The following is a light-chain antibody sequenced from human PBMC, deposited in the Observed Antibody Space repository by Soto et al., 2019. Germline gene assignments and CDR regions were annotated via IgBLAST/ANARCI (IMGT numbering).Light chain of an antibody. CDR1: SSDVGSYNL. V-gene: IGLV2-23*01. CDR3: CSYIGAYSVV. Sequence: QSALTQPASVSGSPGQSITISCTGASSDVGSYNLVSWSQQHPGKAPKLIIYEGSKRPSGVSNRFSGSNSGNAASLTISGLQAEDEADYYCCSYIGAYSVVFGGGTKLTVL. CDR2: EGS. J-gene: IGLJ3*02.